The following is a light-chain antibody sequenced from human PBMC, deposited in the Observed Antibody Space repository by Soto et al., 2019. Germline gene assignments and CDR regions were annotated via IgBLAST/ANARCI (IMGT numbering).Light chain of an antibody. J-gene: IGKJ3*01. V-gene: IGKV1-39*01. CDR3: QKSYSTLFT. Sequence: DIQMTQSPSSLSASVGDRVTITCRASQSISSYLNWYQQKPGKAPKLLIYAASSLQSGVPSRFSGSGSGTDFTLTIISLQPEDFATYYCQKSYSTLFTFGPGPKVDIK. CDR2: AAS. CDR1: QSISSY.